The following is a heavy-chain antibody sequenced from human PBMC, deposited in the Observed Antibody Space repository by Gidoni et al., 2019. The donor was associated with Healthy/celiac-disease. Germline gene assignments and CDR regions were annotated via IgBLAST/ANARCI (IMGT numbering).Heavy chain of an antibody. V-gene: IGHV3-11*01. CDR3: ARDLTVSSGSYYGGDEEYFQH. CDR1: GFTFSDYY. CDR2: ISSSGSTI. D-gene: IGHD1-26*01. J-gene: IGHJ1*01. Sequence: QVQLVESGGGLVKPGGSLRLSCAASGFTFSDYYLSWIRQAPGKGLEWVSYISSSGSTIYYADSVKGRFTISRDNAKNSLYLQMNSLRAEDTAVYYCARDLTVSSGSYYGGDEEYFQHWGQGTLVTVSS.